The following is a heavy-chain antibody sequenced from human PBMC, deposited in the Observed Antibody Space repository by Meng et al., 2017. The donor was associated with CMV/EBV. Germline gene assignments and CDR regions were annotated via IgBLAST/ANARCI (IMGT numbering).Heavy chain of an antibody. D-gene: IGHD6-6*01. CDR3: ARGRPLKNWFDP. CDR2: MNPNSGNT. CDR1: GYTFTSYD. Sequence: ASVKVSCKASGYTFTSYDINWVRQATGQGLEWMGWMNPNSGNTGYAQKFQGRVTMTRNTSISTAYMELSSLRSEDTAVYYCARGRPLKNWFDPWGQGTLVTVSS. J-gene: IGHJ5*02. V-gene: IGHV1-8*01.